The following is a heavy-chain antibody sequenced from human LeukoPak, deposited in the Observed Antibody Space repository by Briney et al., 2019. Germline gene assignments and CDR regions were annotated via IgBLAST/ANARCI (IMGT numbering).Heavy chain of an antibody. Sequence: SVKVSCKASGGTFSSYAISWVRQAPGQGLEWMGRIIPIFGIANYAQKFQGRVTITADKSTSTAYMELSSLRSEDTAVYYCARHEAAAGRSSAYYGIGVWGKGTTVTVSS. CDR1: GGTFSSYA. CDR2: IIPIFGIA. D-gene: IGHD6-13*01. J-gene: IGHJ6*04. V-gene: IGHV1-69*04. CDR3: ARHEAAAGRSSAYYGIGV.